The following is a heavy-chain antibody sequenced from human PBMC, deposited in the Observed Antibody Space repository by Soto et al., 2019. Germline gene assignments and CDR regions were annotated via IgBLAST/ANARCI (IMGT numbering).Heavy chain of an antibody. D-gene: IGHD3-3*01. Sequence: QVTLKESGPVLVKPTETLTVTCTVSGFSLSDIRMAVSWVRQPPGKALEWLAHIFSNDEKTYSESLRSRLTISKDTSKSQVVLTMTNMDPVDTATYHCARMRYDDEWNTYWYFELWGRGTLVTVSS. CDR2: IFSNDEK. V-gene: IGHV2-26*01. CDR3: ARMRYDDEWNTYWYFEL. CDR1: GFSLSDIRMA. J-gene: IGHJ2*01.